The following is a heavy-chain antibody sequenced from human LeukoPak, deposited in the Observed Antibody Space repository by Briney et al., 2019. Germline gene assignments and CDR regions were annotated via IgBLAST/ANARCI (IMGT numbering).Heavy chain of an antibody. Sequence: GGSLRLSCAASGFTFSSYGMHWVRQAPGKGLEWVAVIWYDGSNKYYADSVKGRFTVSRDNSKNTLYLQMNSLRAEDTAVYYCAMSSGWLYDYWGQGTLVTVSS. D-gene: IGHD6-19*01. V-gene: IGHV3-33*01. CDR1: GFTFSSYG. CDR2: IWYDGSNK. J-gene: IGHJ4*02. CDR3: AMSSGWLYDY.